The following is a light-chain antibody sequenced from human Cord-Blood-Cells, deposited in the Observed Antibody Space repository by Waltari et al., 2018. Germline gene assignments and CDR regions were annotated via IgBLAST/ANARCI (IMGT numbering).Light chain of an antibody. CDR1: QSVLYSSNNKNY. J-gene: IGKJ4*01. Sequence: SQSVLYSSNNKNYLAWYQQKPGQPPKLLIYWASTRESGVPDRFSGSGSGTDFTLTISSLQAEDVAVYYCQQYYSTPLTFGGGTKVEIK. CDR3: QQYYSTPLT. V-gene: IGKV4-1*01. CDR2: WAS.